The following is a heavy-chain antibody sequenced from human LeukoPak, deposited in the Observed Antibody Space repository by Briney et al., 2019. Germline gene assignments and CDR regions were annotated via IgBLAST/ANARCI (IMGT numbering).Heavy chain of an antibody. CDR2: INPNSGGT. V-gene: IGHV1-2*02. Sequence: ASVKVSCKASGYTFTGYYMHWARQAPGQGLEWMGWINPNSGGTNYAQKFQGRVTMTRDTSISTAYMELSRLRSDDTAVYYCARDGYYDILTGVAWYFDLWGRGTLVTVSS. D-gene: IGHD3-9*01. J-gene: IGHJ2*01. CDR1: GYTFTGYY. CDR3: ARDGYYDILTGVAWYFDL.